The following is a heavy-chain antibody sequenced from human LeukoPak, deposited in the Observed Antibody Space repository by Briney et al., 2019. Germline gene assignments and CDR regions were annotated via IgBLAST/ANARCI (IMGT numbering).Heavy chain of an antibody. D-gene: IGHD6-19*01. CDR1: GFTFSSYW. Sequence: GGSLRLSCAASGFTFSSYWMSWVRQAPGKGLEWVAKIKQDGSEKYYVDSVKGRSTLSRDNAKNSLYLQMNSLRAEDTAIYYCAKSGGSLAGSLDYWGQGTLVTVSS. V-gene: IGHV3-7*03. J-gene: IGHJ4*02. CDR2: IKQDGSEK. CDR3: AKSGGSLAGSLDY.